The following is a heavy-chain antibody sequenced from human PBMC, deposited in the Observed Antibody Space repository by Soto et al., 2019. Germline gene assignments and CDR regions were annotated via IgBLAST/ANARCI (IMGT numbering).Heavy chain of an antibody. CDR2: ISYDGSNK. J-gene: IGHJ4*02. CDR1: GFTFSSYA. Sequence: QVQLVESGGGVVQPGRSLRLSCAASGFTFSSYAMHWVRQAPGKGLEWVAVISYDGSNKYYADSVKGRFTISRDNSKNTLYLHMNSLRAADAAVYYCVRASYGDPDYWGEGTLVTVSS. D-gene: IGHD4-17*01. CDR3: VRASYGDPDY. V-gene: IGHV3-30-3*01.